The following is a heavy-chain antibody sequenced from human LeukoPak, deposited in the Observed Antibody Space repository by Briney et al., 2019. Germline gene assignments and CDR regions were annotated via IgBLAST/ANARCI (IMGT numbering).Heavy chain of an antibody. V-gene: IGHV3-23*01. CDR1: GFTFASYA. Sequence: GGSLRLSCVASGFTFASYAMSWVRQAPGKGLEWVSAISGSGSNIYYADSVKVRFTISRDNSKNTLYLQMNSLRAEDTAVYYCAKDDNYNFWSGSNWFDPWGQGTLVTVSS. J-gene: IGHJ5*02. CDR2: ISGSGSNI. D-gene: IGHD3-3*01. CDR3: AKDDNYNFWSGSNWFDP.